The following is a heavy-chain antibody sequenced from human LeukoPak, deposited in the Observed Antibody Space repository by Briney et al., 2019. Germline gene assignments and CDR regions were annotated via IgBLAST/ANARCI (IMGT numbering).Heavy chain of an antibody. J-gene: IGHJ5*02. CDR3: ARDKVVGPTKFDP. Sequence: GGSLRLSCAASGFTFSRYWMSWVRQAPGKGLEWVANIKQDGGEIYYVDSVKGRFTISRDNAKNSVYLHMNSLRAEDTAVYYCARDKVVGPTKFDPWGQGTLVTVSS. D-gene: IGHD1-26*01. CDR1: GFTFSRYW. CDR2: IKQDGGEI. V-gene: IGHV3-7*01.